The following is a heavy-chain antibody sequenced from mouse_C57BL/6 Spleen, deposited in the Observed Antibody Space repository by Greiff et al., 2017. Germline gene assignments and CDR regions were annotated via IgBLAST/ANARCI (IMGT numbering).Heavy chain of an antibody. CDR2: INYDGSSA. Sequence: EVMLVESEGGLVQPGSSMKLSCTASGFTFSDYYMAWVRQVPEKGLEWVANINYDGSSAYYLDSLKSRFIISRDNAKNILYLQMSSLKSEDTATYYCARGPNYYGSSYWFAYWGQGTLVTVSA. V-gene: IGHV5-16*01. D-gene: IGHD1-1*01. CDR3: ARGPNYYGSSYWFAY. CDR1: GFTFSDYY. J-gene: IGHJ3*01.